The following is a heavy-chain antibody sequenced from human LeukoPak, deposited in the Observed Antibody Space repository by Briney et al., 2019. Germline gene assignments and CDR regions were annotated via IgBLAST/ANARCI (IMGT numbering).Heavy chain of an antibody. Sequence: GGSLRLSCAASGFTFSSYGMHWVRQAPGKGLEWVTFIRYDGSNKYYADSVKGRFTISRDNSKNTLYLQMNSLRAEDTAVYYCAKNLIYSSSWDFDYWGQGTLVTVSS. J-gene: IGHJ4*02. V-gene: IGHV3-30*02. D-gene: IGHD6-13*01. CDR2: IRYDGSNK. CDR3: AKNLIYSSSWDFDY. CDR1: GFTFSSYG.